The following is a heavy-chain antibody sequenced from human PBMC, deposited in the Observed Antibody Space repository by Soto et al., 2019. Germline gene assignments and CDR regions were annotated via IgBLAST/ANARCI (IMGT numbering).Heavy chain of an antibody. CDR1: GFTFSSYA. CDR3: AKLPPSSVWEFDY. J-gene: IGHJ4*02. D-gene: IGHD6-19*01. V-gene: IGHV3-23*01. Sequence: EVQLLESGGGLVQPGGSLRLSCAASGFTFSSYAMTWVRQAPGKGLEWISAISGSGGTTYYADSVKGRFTISRDNSKNTLYLQMNSLRAEDTAVYYCAKLPPSSVWEFDYWGQGTLVTVSS. CDR2: ISGSGGTT.